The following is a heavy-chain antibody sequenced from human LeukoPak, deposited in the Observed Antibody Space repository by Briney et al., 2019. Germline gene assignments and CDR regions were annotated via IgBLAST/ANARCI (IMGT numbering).Heavy chain of an antibody. D-gene: IGHD5-24*01. V-gene: IGHV1-69*05. J-gene: IGHJ3*02. Sequence: EASVKVSCKASGGTFSSYAISWVRQAPGQGLEWMGGIIPIFGTANYAQKFQGRVTITTDESTSTAYMELSSLRSEDTAVYYCARATKRAFDIWGQGTMVTVSS. CDR3: ARATKRAFDI. CDR2: IIPIFGTA. CDR1: GGTFSSYA.